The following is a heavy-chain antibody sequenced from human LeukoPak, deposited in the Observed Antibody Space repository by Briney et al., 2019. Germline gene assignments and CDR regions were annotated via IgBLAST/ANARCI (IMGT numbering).Heavy chain of an antibody. CDR1: GGSISSHY. D-gene: IGHD3-22*01. J-gene: IGHJ4*02. Sequence: PSETLSLTCTVSGGSISSHYWSWIRQPPGKGLEWIGYIYYSGSTNYSPSLKSRVTISVDTSKNQFSLKLSSVTAADTAVYYCAREHTPYYDSSGYFPDWGQGTLVTVSS. V-gene: IGHV4-59*11. CDR2: IYYSGST. CDR3: AREHTPYYDSSGYFPD.